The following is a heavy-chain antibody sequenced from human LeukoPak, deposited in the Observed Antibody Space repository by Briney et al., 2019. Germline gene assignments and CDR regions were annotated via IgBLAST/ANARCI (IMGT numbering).Heavy chain of an antibody. V-gene: IGHV4-59*01. CDR1: GGSISSYY. CDR2: IYYSGST. CDR3: ARTAKRGSYYYFDY. J-gene: IGHJ4*02. D-gene: IGHD1-26*01. Sequence: PSETLSLTCTVSGGSISSYYWSWIRQPPGKGLEWIGHIYYSGSTNYIPSLKSRVAISVDTSKNQFSLKLSSVTAADTAVYYCARTAKRGSYYYFDYWGQGTLVTVSS.